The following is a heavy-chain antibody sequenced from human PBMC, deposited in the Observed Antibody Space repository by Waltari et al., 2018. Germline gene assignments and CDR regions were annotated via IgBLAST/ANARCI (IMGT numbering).Heavy chain of an antibody. CDR3: ASTVEMATRFDY. CDR2: IIPIFGTA. D-gene: IGHD5-12*01. Sequence: QVQLVQSGAEVKKPGSSVKVYCTASGGTFSSHAISWVRPAPGTGLEWMGVIIPIFGTANYAQKFQCRVTITADESTSTAYMELSSLRSEDTAVYYCASTVEMATRFDYWGQGTLVTVSS. CDR1: GGTFSSHA. V-gene: IGHV1-69*13. J-gene: IGHJ4*02.